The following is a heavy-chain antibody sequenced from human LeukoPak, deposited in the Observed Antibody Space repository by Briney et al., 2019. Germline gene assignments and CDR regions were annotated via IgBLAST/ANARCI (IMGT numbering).Heavy chain of an antibody. J-gene: IGHJ4*02. Sequence: GGSLRHSCAVSGFTFNKYYMHWVRQAPGKGLVWVSRISSDGSNTNYADSVKGRFTISRDNAKNTLYLQMNSLRAEDTAVYYCIRVPYWGQGALVTVSS. CDR2: ISSDGSNT. CDR1: GFTFNKYY. CDR3: IRVPY. V-gene: IGHV3-74*01.